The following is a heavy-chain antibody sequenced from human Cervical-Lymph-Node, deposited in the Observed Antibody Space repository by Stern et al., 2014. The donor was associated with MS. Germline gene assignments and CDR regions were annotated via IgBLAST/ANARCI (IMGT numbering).Heavy chain of an antibody. J-gene: IGHJ4*02. CDR1: GGTVSSYA. D-gene: IGHD5-24*01. CDR3: ATAGDATYFLDL. V-gene: IGHV1-69*01. Sequence: QDQLVDSGAEVKRPGSSVKVSCRASGGTVSSYAINWGRQAPGQGLEWMEGITLSFGTRNYAQKFQGRVEIFADESTNTAYMELSRLKSEDTALYYCATAGDATYFLDLWGKGPLVPVSS. CDR2: ITLSFGTR.